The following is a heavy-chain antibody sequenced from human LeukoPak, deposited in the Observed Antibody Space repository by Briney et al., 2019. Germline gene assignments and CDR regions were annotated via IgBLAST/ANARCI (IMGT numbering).Heavy chain of an antibody. CDR3: AKGAAITTLSAFDI. D-gene: IGHD6-25*01. V-gene: IGHV3-9*01. J-gene: IGHJ3*02. Sequence: EAGGSLRLSCAASGFTFDYYAMHWVRQAPGKGLEWVSGISWNSGSIGYADSVKGRFTISRDNAKNSLYLQMNSLRAEDTALYYCAKGAAITTLSAFDIWGQGTMVTVSS. CDR1: GFTFDYYA. CDR2: ISWNSGSI.